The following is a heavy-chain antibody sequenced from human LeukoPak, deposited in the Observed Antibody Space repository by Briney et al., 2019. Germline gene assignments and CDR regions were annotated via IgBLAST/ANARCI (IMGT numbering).Heavy chain of an antibody. D-gene: IGHD2-15*01. Sequence: SETLSLTCTASGGSISSSSYYWGWIRQPPGKGLEWIGSIYYSGSTYYNPSLKSRVTISVDTSKNQFSLKLSSVTAADTAVYYCARQRISGGSCSVDYWGQGTLVTVSS. V-gene: IGHV4-39*01. J-gene: IGHJ4*02. CDR3: ARQRISGGSCSVDY. CDR2: IYYSGST. CDR1: GGSISSSSYY.